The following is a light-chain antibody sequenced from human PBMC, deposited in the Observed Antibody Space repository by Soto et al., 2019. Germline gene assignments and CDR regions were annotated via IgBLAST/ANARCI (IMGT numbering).Light chain of an antibody. CDR3: AASDDSLSGVV. CDR1: SSNIGTYS. J-gene: IGLJ2*01. Sequence: QSVLTQPPSASGTPGQRVTISCSGSSSNIGTYSVNWYQQLPGAAPKLLIYTNNQRPSGVVDRFSGSKSGTSASLAISGLQSGDEANYYCAASDDSLSGVVFGGGTKLTVL. V-gene: IGLV1-44*01. CDR2: TNN.